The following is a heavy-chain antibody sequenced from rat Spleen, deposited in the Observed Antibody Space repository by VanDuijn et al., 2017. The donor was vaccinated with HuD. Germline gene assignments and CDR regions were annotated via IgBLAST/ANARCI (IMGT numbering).Heavy chain of an antibody. CDR2: INPDGGST. D-gene: IGHD1-11*01. J-gene: IGHJ2*01. V-gene: IGHV5-58*01. CDR3: AKDLDYGPDY. CDR1: GFIFSTYW. Sequence: EVQLVESGGGLVQPGGSLKLSCIASGFIFSTYWMYWFRQAPGKGLEWVSSINPDGGSTYYPDSVKGRFTVSRDNAENTVYLEMNSLRSEDTATYYCAKDLDYGPDYWGQGVMVTVSS.